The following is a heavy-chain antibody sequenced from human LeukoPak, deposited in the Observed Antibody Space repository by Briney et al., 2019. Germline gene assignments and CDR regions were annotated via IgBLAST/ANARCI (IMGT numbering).Heavy chain of an antibody. CDR2: INHSGST. Sequence: SETLSLTCAVYGGSFSGYYWSWIRQPPGKGLEWIGEINHSGSTNYNPSLKSRVTISVDTSKNQFSLKLSSVTAADTAVYYCARDGRYCSGGSCYSIDYWGQGTLATVSS. V-gene: IGHV4-34*01. J-gene: IGHJ4*02. D-gene: IGHD2-15*01. CDR3: ARDGRYCSGGSCYSIDY. CDR1: GGSFSGYY.